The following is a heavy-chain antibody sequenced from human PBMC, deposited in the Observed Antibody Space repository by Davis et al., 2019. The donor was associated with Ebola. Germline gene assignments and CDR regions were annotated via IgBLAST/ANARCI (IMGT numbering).Heavy chain of an antibody. V-gene: IGHV3-66*01. CDR3: ARGPRYFAWFWDC. CDR2: IYSGGST. CDR1: GFTVSSNY. D-gene: IGHD3-9*01. J-gene: IGHJ4*02. Sequence: GESLKISCAASGFTVSSNYMSWVRQAPGKGLAWVSVIYSGGSTYYADSGKGRFTISRDNSKNTLYLQMNGLRAEDTAVYYCARGPRYFAWFWDCWGQGTLVTVSS.